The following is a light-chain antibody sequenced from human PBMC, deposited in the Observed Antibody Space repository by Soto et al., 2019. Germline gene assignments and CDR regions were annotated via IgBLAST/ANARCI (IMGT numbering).Light chain of an antibody. CDR3: QHYNSWA. V-gene: IGKV1-5*03. J-gene: IGKJ1*01. Sequence: QMTQSPSTLSASVGERVTITCRASQTIGAFLAWYQLTPGKAPNLLISKASNLQDGVPSRFSGSGSGKEFTLTITSLKPDDFSTYYCQHYNSWAFGQGTKVEIK. CDR1: QTIGAF. CDR2: KAS.